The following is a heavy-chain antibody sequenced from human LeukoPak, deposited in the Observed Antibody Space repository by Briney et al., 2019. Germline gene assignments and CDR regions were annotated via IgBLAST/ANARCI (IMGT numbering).Heavy chain of an antibody. V-gene: IGHV3-23*01. Sequence: PGGSLRLSCAASGFTFTNYAMSWVRQAPGKGLEWVSAISGSGGSTYYADSVKGRFTISRDNSKNTLYLQMNSLRAEDTAVYYCAGYCSGGSCYRPDGNWGQGTLVTVSS. J-gene: IGHJ4*02. CDR1: GFTFTNYA. CDR3: AGYCSGGSCYRPDGN. CDR2: ISGSGGST. D-gene: IGHD2-15*01.